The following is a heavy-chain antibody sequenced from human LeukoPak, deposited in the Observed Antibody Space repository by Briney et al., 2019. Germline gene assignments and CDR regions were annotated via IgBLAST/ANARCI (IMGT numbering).Heavy chain of an antibody. D-gene: IGHD1-26*01. V-gene: IGHV3-23*01. J-gene: IGHJ3*01. CDR3: AKAQGSYYFDD. CDR2: ISASGAGT. Sequence: GGSLRLSCAAAGFSFRAYAMSWVRQVPGKGLEWVSGISASGAGTYYADSVKGRLTISRDNSKNTLYLQMNSLRVEDTAVYYCAKAQGSYYFDDWGQGTKVTVSS. CDR1: GFSFRAYA.